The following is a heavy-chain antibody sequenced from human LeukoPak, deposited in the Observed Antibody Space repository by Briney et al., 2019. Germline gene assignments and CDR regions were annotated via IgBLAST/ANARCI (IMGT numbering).Heavy chain of an antibody. V-gene: IGHV3-23*01. CDR1: GFTFSSYA. D-gene: IGHD3-22*01. CDR3: AKVNYYDGSGYYYDAFDI. CDR2: ISGSGGSA. Sequence: PGGSLRLSCAASGFTFSSYAMSWVRQAPGKGLEWVSGISGSGGSAYYADSVKGRFTISRDNSKNTLYLQVNSLRAEDTAVYYCAKVNYYDGSGYYYDAFDIWGQGAMVTVSS. J-gene: IGHJ3*02.